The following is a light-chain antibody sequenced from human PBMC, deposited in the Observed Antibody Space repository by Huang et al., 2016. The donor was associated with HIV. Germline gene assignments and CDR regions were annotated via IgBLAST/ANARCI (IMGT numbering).Light chain of an antibody. CDR2: GAS. V-gene: IGKV3-15*01. CDR1: QSVGTK. J-gene: IGKJ3*01. CDR3: QQYDNPPTT. Sequence: EIIMTQFPATLSVSPGERATLSCRASQSVGTKSAWYQQKPGQAPRLLIFGASNRATGIPARFSGSGSRTEFTLTISNLQSEDFAVYYCQQYDNPPTTFGPGTKVDV.